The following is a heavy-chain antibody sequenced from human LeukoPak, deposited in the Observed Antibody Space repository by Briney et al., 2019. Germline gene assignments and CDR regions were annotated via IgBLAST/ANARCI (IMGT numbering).Heavy chain of an antibody. CDR2: ISYDGSNK. J-gene: IGHJ4*02. D-gene: IGHD2-15*01. CDR1: GFTFSSYA. V-gene: IGHV3-30*04. Sequence: GRSLRLSCAASGFTFSSYAMHWVRQAPGKGLEWVAVISYDGSNKYYADSVKGRFTISRDNSKNTLYQQMNSLRAEDTAVYYCAREPMYAALDYWGQGTLVTVSS. CDR3: AREPMYAALDY.